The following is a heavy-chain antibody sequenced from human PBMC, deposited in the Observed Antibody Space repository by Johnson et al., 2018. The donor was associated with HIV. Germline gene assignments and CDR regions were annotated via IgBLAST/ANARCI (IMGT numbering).Heavy chain of an antibody. V-gene: IGHV3-66*01. D-gene: IGHD3-9*01. Sequence: VQLVESGGGVVQPGRSLRLSCAASGFTFGDYGMSWVRQPPGKGLEWVSGINSGGSTYYADSVKGRFTISRDNSKNTPYLQMNSLRAEDTAVYYCARESDILTGYPNAFDIWGQGTMVTVSS. CDR2: INSGGST. CDR1: GFTFGDYG. J-gene: IGHJ3*02. CDR3: ARESDILTGYPNAFDI.